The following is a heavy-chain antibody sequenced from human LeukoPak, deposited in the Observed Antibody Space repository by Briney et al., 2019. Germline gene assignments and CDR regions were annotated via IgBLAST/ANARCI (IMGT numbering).Heavy chain of an antibody. V-gene: IGHV3-48*04. Sequence: GGSLRLSCAVSGFTFSDYSMNWVRQAPGKGLEWVSYISSASRTIKYSHFVRGRFTVSRDNAKKSLHLQMNRLTTEDTAVYFCVRDVGRFYYDSTGEDYWGQGTLVTVSS. CDR2: ISSASRTI. CDR3: VRDVGRFYYDSTGEDY. CDR1: GFTFSDYS. D-gene: IGHD3-22*01. J-gene: IGHJ4*02.